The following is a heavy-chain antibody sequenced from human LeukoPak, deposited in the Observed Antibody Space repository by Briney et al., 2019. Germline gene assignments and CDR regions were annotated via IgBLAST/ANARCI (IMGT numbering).Heavy chain of an antibody. CDR3: AKRRDAAFDI. J-gene: IGHJ3*02. CDR2: ISGSGGST. V-gene: IGHV3-23*01. CDR1: GFTVSSNY. Sequence: GGSLRLSCAASGFTVSSNYMSWVRQAPGKGLEWVSAISGSGGSTYYADSVKGRFTISRDNSKNTLYLQMNSLRAEDTAVYYCAKRRDAAFDIWGQGTMVTVSS.